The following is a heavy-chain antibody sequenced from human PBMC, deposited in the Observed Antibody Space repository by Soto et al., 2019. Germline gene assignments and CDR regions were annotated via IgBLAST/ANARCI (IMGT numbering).Heavy chain of an antibody. CDR2: INWNSGSI. V-gene: IGHV3-9*01. CDR3: VKDESINWYSGHFRH. CDR1: GFTFSSYE. Sequence: PGGSLRLSCAASGFTFSSYEMNWVRQAPGKGLEWVSGINWNSGSIDYGDSVKGRFAISRDNAKNSLHLQMNSLSAEDTAFYYCVKDESINWYSGHFRHWGQGTLVTVSS. D-gene: IGHD6-13*01. J-gene: IGHJ1*01.